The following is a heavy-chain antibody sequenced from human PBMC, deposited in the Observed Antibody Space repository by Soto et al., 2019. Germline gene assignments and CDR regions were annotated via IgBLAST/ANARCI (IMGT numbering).Heavy chain of an antibody. V-gene: IGHV4-34*01. CDR1: GGSFSGYY. CDR2: INHSGST. CDR3: ARGVLRSIGQAY. D-gene: IGHD3-10*02. Sequence: SETLSLTCAVYGGSFSGYYWSWIRQPPGKGLEWIGEINHSGSTNYNPSLKSRVTISVDTSKNQFSLKLSSVTAADTAVYYCARGVLRSIGQAYWGQRTLVTVSS. J-gene: IGHJ4*02.